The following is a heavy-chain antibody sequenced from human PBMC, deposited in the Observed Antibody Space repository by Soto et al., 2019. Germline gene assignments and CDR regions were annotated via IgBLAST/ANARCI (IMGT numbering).Heavy chain of an antibody. CDR1: GDTFSTYS. Sequence: QVQLVQSGAEVKKPGSSVKVSCKASGDTFSTYSISWVRQAPGQGLEWMGGIIAMFGVAVYAQKFQGRVTITADDPTSTVYMVLSSLRSEDTAFYYWAREVQVNSSRHHAWFDTWGQGSLVTVSS. D-gene: IGHD1-1*01. J-gene: IGHJ5*02. CDR3: AREVQVNSSRHHAWFDT. V-gene: IGHV1-69*01. CDR2: IIAMFGVA.